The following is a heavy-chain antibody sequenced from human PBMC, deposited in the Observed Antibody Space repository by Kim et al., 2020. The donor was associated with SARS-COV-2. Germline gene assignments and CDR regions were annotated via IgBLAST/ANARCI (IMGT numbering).Heavy chain of an antibody. CDR2: IYSSGST. CDR1: GGSLSSEDYY. CDR3: GRASQGRPSWQQVGGFDF. Sequence: SETLSLTCTVSGGSLSSEDYYWGWIRQPPGKGLEWIGYIYSSGSTYYNPSLRSRLIISLETSKSQFSLKLTSVTAADTAVYYCGRASQGRPSWQQVGGFDFWGQGSLVTVST. D-gene: IGHD6-13*01. J-gene: IGHJ4*02. V-gene: IGHV4-30-4*01.